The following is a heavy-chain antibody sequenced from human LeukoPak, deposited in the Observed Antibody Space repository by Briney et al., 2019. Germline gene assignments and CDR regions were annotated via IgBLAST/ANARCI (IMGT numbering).Heavy chain of an antibody. J-gene: IGHJ5*02. CDR2: INHSGST. V-gene: IGHV4-34*01. Sequence: PSETLSLTCAVYGGSFSGYYWSWIRQPPGKGLEWIGEINHSGSTNYNPSLKSRVTISVDTSKNQFSLKLSSVTAADTAVYYCARPMTTVTTGWFDPWGQGTLVTVSS. D-gene: IGHD4-17*01. CDR3: ARPMTTVTTGWFDP. CDR1: GGSFSGYY.